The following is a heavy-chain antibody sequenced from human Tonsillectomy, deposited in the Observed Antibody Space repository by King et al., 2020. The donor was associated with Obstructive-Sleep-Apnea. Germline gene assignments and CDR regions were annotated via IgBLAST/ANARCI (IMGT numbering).Heavy chain of an antibody. D-gene: IGHD2-15*01. V-gene: IGHV3-30*04. CDR1: GFTFSSYT. CDR3: ARERPLNSCSGGSCYPSDAFDI. Sequence: VQLVESGGGVVQPGRSLRLSCAASGFTFSSYTMHWVRQAPGKGLEWVAVVSYDGSDKYYADSVKGRFTISRDNSKNTLYLQMNSLRPEDTAVYYCARERPLNSCSGGSCYPSDAFDIWGQGTMVTVSS. CDR2: VSYDGSDK. J-gene: IGHJ3*02.